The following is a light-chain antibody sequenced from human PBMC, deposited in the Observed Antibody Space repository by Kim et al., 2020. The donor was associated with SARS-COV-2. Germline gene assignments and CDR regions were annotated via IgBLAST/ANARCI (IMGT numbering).Light chain of an antibody. J-gene: IGKJ2*02. V-gene: IGKV3-11*01. CDR2: ESS. CDR3: QQRTNWRGT. Sequence: SLSPEGRATLCCRASLSLDSSLGWYQHKPGQTPRLLIYESSNRAPGIPARFSGSGSGTDFTLTISSLEPEDFAIYYCQQRTNWRGTFGQGTKLEI. CDR1: LSLDSS.